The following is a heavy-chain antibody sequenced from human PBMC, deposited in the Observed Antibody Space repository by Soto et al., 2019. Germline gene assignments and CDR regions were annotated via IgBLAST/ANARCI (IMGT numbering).Heavy chain of an antibody. CDR3: ARDPSPSGPAAGVDI. CDR2: IYYSGSTSYT. D-gene: IGHD6-13*01. CDR1: GGSISSGDYY. V-gene: IGHV4-30-4*08. J-gene: IGHJ3*02. Sequence: QVQLQQSGPGLVKPLQTLSLTCTVSGGSISSGDYYWSWIRQLPGKGLEWIGHIYYSGSTSYTSYNPSLKRLVSISVDTFTNQVALSLMSVTAADTAVYYCARDPSPSGPAAGVDIWGQGTMVTVSS.